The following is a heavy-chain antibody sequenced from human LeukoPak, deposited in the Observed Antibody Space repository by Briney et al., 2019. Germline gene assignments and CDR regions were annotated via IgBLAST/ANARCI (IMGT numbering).Heavy chain of an antibody. J-gene: IGHJ3*02. Sequence: TSETLSLTCTVSGGSISSGDYYWSWIRQPPGKGLEWIGYIYYSGSTYYNPSLKSRVTISVDTSKNQFSLKLSSATAADTAVYYCARAAPAIDAFDIWGQGTMVTVSS. CDR1: GGSISSGDYY. D-gene: IGHD2-2*01. CDR3: ARAAPAIDAFDI. V-gene: IGHV4-30-4*01. CDR2: IYYSGST.